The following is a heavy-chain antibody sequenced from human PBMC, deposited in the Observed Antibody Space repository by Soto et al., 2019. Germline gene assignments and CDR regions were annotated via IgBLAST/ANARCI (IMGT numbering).Heavy chain of an antibody. Sequence: QVQLVQSGAEVKKPGASVKVSCKASGYTFTRHYMHWVRQAPGQGLEWMGIINPSSGTISHAQKFQGRVTMTRDTSTGSVYMELSSLKSEDTAVYYCTRGLERYYFDYWGQGTLVTVSS. J-gene: IGHJ4*02. V-gene: IGHV1-46*03. D-gene: IGHD3-3*01. CDR1: GYTFTRHY. CDR3: TRGLERYYFDY. CDR2: INPSSGTI.